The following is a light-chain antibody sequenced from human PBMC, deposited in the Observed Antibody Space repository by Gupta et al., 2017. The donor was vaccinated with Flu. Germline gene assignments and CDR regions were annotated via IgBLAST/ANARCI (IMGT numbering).Light chain of an antibody. V-gene: IGLV1-47*02. J-gene: IGLJ2*01. Sequence: QFPGAAPTLIVYREDHRPSGVTYRFSGSKSGTSASLAITGLRSEDEADYYCAAWADRLSVVVFGGGTKLTVL. CDR3: AAWADRLSVVV. CDR2: RED.